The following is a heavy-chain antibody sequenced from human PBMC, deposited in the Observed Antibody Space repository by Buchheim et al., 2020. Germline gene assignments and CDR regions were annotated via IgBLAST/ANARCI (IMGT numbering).Heavy chain of an antibody. V-gene: IGHV1-8*01. CDR2: MNPNSGNP. D-gene: IGHD3-22*01. CDR1: GYTFTSYD. CDR3: AVYYDSSGYYSHYYDAFDI. Sequence: QVQLVQSGAEVKKPGASVKVSCKASGYTFTSYDINWVRQATGQGLEWMGWMNPNSGNPGYAQKFQGRVTMTRKPSISTASMELSSLRSEDTAVYYCAVYYDSSGYYSHYYDAFDIWGRGT. J-gene: IGHJ3*02.